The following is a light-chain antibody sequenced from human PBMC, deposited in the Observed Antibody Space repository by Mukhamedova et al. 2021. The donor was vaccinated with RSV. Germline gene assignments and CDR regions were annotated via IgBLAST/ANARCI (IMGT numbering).Light chain of an antibody. Sequence: GETATLSCKASQSFGSDLAWYQQKPGQAPRLLIYGASTRSTGVPLRFTGSGSGTEFTLTISSLQSEDFAIYYCQQYHLWPFTFGP. V-gene: IGKV3-15*01. J-gene: IGKJ3*01. CDR1: QSFGSD. CDR3: QQYHLWPFT. CDR2: GAS.